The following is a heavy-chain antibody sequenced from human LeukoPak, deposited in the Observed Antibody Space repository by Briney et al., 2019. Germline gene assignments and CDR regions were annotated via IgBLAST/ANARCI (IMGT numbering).Heavy chain of an antibody. CDR3: AVSGVVPAAIGRICYYYGMDV. Sequence: ASVKVSCKASGYTFTGYYMHWVRQAPGQGLEWMGRINPNSGGTNYAQKFQGRVTMTRDTSISTAYMELSRLRSDDTAVYYCAVSGVVPAAIGRICYYYGMDVWGQGTTVTVSS. V-gene: IGHV1-2*06. J-gene: IGHJ6*02. D-gene: IGHD2-2*01. CDR1: GYTFTGYY. CDR2: INPNSGGT.